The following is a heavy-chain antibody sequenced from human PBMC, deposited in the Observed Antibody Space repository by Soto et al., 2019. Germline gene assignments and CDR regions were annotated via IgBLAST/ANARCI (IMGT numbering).Heavy chain of an antibody. CDR2: IKSKTDGGTT. D-gene: IGHD3-22*01. J-gene: IGHJ4*02. V-gene: IGHV3-15*01. CDR3: TTDNYYYDSSGYYYGY. CDR1: GFTFSNAW. Sequence: EVQLVESGGGLVKPGGSLRLSCAASGFTFSNAWMSWVRQAPGKGLEWVGRIKSKTDGGTTDYAAPVKGRFTISRDDSKNTLYLQINSLKTEDTAVYYCTTDNYYYDSSGYYYGYWGQGTLVTVSS.